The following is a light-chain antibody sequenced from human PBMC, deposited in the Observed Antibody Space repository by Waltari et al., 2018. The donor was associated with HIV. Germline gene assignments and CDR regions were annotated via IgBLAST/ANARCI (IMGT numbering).Light chain of an antibody. CDR3: QQYNNWPPLT. V-gene: IGKV3-15*01. CDR1: QSVSRN. CDR2: GAS. J-gene: IGKJ4*01. Sequence: EIVKTQSPATLSLSPGERATLSCRASQSVSRNLAWYQQKPDQPPRLLIYGASTKATGVPARFSGSGSGTEFILTISSLQSEDFAVYYCQQYNNWPPLTFGGGTKVEIK.